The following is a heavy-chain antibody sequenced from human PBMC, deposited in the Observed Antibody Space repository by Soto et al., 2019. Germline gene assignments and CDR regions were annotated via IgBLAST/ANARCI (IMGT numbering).Heavy chain of an antibody. D-gene: IGHD3-3*01. CDR1: GFTFSSYS. CDR2: ISSSSSYI. V-gene: IGHV3-21*01. CDR3: ARDRWSGYPVY. J-gene: IGHJ4*02. Sequence: SLRLSCAASGFTFSSYSMNWVRQAPGKGLEWVSSISSSSSYIYYADSVKGRFTISRDNAKNSLYLQMNSLRAEDTAVYYCARDRWSGYPVYWGQGTLVTVSS.